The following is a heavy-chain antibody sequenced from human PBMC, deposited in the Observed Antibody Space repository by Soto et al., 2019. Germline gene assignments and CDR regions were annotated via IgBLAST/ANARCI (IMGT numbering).Heavy chain of an antibody. J-gene: IGHJ4*02. CDR1: GLTFGSRA. Sequence: GGSLRLSCVASGLTFGSRAMTWVRQAPGEGLQWVSTITDTGGDAKYADSVRGRFVISRDNSKKTLYLQMTSLTAEDSAMYYCARGSTDSYAGSRIFGFWGRGALVAVSS. CDR2: ITDTGGDA. CDR3: ARGSTDSYAGSRIFGF. D-gene: IGHD3-10*01. V-gene: IGHV3-23*01.